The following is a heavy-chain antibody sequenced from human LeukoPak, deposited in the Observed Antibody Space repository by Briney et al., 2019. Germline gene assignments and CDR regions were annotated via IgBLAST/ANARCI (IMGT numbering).Heavy chain of an antibody. CDR3: ARDIGGRGYYTSGTYYNLFDY. Sequence: QTGGSLRLSCAASGFTFSSSAIHWVRQAPGKGLKWVATISYDGTNKYYADSVKGRFTISRDNSKNTLYLQMNSLRAEDTAVFYCARDIGGRGYYTSGTYYNLFDYWGQGTLVTVSS. V-gene: IGHV3-30-3*01. D-gene: IGHD3-10*01. CDR1: GFTFSSSA. J-gene: IGHJ4*02. CDR2: ISYDGTNK.